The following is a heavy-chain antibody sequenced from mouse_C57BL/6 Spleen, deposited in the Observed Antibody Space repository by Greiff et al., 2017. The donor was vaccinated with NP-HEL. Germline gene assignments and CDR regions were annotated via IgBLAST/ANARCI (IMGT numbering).Heavy chain of an antibody. D-gene: IGHD1-1*01. CDR1: GYAFSSSW. CDR2: IYPGDGDT. CDR3: ARDHYYGSGGYFDY. V-gene: IGHV1-82*01. Sequence: QVQLQQSGPELVKPGASVKISCKASGYAFSSSWMNWVKQRPGKGLEWIGRIYPGDGDTNYNGKFKGKATLTADKSSSTAYMQLSSLTSEDSAVYFCARDHYYGSGGYFDYWGQGTTLTVSS. J-gene: IGHJ2*01.